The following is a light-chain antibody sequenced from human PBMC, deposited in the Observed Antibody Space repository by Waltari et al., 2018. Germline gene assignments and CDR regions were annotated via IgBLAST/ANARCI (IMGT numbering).Light chain of an antibody. Sequence: QSVLTQPPSASGTPGQRITIPCSGSNSNIGSNVVDWYQQLPGTAPKLVIQSHDQRPSGVPDRFSGSKSGSSASLAISGLQSEDEADYHCAAWDNSLNGLYVFGTGTKVTVL. J-gene: IGLJ1*01. CDR3: AAWDNSLNGLYV. V-gene: IGLV1-44*01. CDR2: SHD. CDR1: NSNIGSNV.